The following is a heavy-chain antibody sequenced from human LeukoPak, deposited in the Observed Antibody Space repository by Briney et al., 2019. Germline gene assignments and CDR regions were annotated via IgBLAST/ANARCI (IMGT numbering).Heavy chain of an antibody. Sequence: PGRSLRLSCAASGFTFSSYAMHWVRQAPGKGLEWVAVISYDGNNKYYADSVKGRFTISRDNSKNTLYLQMNSLRAEDTAVYYCAREGSSLVRWFDPWGQGTLVTVSS. CDR2: ISYDGNNK. V-gene: IGHV3-30-3*01. CDR1: GFTFSSYA. D-gene: IGHD2-2*01. J-gene: IGHJ5*02. CDR3: AREGSSLVRWFDP.